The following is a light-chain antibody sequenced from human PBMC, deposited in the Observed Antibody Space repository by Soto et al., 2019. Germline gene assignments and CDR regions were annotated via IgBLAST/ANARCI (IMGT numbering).Light chain of an antibody. Sequence: EIVLTQSPDTLSLSPGERAALSCRASHSVSSDYLAWYQQKPRQAPRLLIYGASSSATGIPDRFSGGGSGTDFTLTISRLEPEDFAVYYCQQYGRSPFTFGTGTKVDIK. CDR1: HSVSSDY. V-gene: IGKV3-20*01. CDR2: GAS. CDR3: QQYGRSPFT. J-gene: IGKJ3*01.